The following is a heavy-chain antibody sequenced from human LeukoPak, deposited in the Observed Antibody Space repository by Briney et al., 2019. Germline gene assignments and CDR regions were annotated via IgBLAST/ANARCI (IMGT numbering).Heavy chain of an antibody. J-gene: IGHJ4*02. D-gene: IGHD6-19*01. Sequence: SETLSLTCTVSGGSISSSSYYWGWIRQPPGKGLEWFGSIYYSGSTYYNPSLKSRVTISVDTSKNQFSLKLSSVTAADTAVYYCARHSRGQWLVTDYWGQGTLVTVSS. V-gene: IGHV4-39*01. CDR2: IYYSGST. CDR1: GGSISSSSYY. CDR3: ARHSRGQWLVTDY.